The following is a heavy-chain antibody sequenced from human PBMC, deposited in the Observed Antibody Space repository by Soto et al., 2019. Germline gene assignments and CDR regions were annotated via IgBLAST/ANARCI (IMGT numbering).Heavy chain of an antibody. CDR2: IYHSGST. V-gene: IGHV4-30-2*01. D-gene: IGHD4-17*01. CDR3: ARAHYGDYGYGMDV. Sequence: PSEPLSLTWAVAGGSISSGGYSWSWNRQTPGKGLEWIGYIYHSGSTYYNPSLKSRVTISVDRSKNQFSLKLSSVTAADTAVYYCARAHYGDYGYGMDVWGQGTTVTVSS. J-gene: IGHJ6*02. CDR1: GGSISSGGYS.